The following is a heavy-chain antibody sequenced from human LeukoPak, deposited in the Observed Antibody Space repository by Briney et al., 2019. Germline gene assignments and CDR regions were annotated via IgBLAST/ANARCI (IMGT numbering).Heavy chain of an antibody. CDR3: ARGLGHYYYYYMDV. Sequence: SVTVSCTASGGTFSSYAISWVRQAPGQGLEWMGRIVPILGIANYAQKFQGRVTITADKSTSTAYMELSSLRSEDTAVYYCARGLGHYYYYYMDVWGKGTTVTVSS. CDR1: GGTFSSYA. D-gene: IGHD7-27*01. V-gene: IGHV1-69*04. CDR2: IVPILGIA. J-gene: IGHJ6*03.